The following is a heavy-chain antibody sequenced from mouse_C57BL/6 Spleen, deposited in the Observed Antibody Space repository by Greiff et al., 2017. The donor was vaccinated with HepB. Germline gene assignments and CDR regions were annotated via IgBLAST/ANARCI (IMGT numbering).Heavy chain of an antibody. CDR1: GYSITSGYY. CDR3: ARRRGDYSNRYYYAMDY. D-gene: IGHD2-5*01. Sequence: EVKLMESGPGLVKPSQSLSLTCSVTGYSITSGYYWNWIRQFPGNKLEWMGYISYDGSNNYNPSLKNRISITRDTSKNQLFLKLNSVTTEDTATYYCARRRGDYSNRYYYAMDYWGQGTSVTVSS. V-gene: IGHV3-6*01. CDR2: ISYDGSN. J-gene: IGHJ4*01.